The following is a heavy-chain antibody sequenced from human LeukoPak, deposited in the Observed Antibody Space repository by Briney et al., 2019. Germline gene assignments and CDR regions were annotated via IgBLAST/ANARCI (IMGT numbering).Heavy chain of an antibody. CDR3: ARGSDVLLWFGSDAFDI. J-gene: IGHJ3*02. Sequence: ASVKVSCKASGYTFTSYDINWVRQATGQGLEWMGWMNPNSGNTGYAQKFQGRVTITRNTSISTAYMELSSLRSEDTAVYYCARGSDVLLWFGSDAFDIWGQGTMVTVSS. V-gene: IGHV1-8*03. CDR1: GYTFTSYD. CDR2: MNPNSGNT. D-gene: IGHD3-10*01.